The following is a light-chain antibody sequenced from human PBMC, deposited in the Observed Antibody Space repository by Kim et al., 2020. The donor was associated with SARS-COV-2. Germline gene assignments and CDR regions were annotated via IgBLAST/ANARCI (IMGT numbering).Light chain of an antibody. Sequence: GQRVTISCSETLSNLGTEYVSWDQQFPGTAPKLLIYKDNRRPSGGPDRFSGSKSGTSASLAISGLQSDDEADYYCAAWDDSLSGWVFGGGTQLTVL. CDR1: LSNLGTEY. CDR3: AAWDDSLSGWV. CDR2: KDN. V-gene: IGLV1-44*01. J-gene: IGLJ3*02.